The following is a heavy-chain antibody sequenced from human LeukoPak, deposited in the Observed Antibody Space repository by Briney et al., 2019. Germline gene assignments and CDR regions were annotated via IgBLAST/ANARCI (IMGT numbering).Heavy chain of an antibody. V-gene: IGHV3-21*01. D-gene: IGHD5-18*01. J-gene: IGHJ4*02. CDR2: ISSSSSYI. Sequence: GGSLRLSCAASGFTFSGYSMNWVRQAPGKGLEWVSSISSSSSYIYYADSVKGRFTISRDNAKDSLYLQMNSLRAEDTAVYYCARERDTAMVPFDYWGQGTLVTVSS. CDR1: GFTFSGYS. CDR3: ARERDTAMVPFDY.